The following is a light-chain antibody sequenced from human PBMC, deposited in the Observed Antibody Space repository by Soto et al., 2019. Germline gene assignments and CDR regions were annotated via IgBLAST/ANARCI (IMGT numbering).Light chain of an antibody. CDR3: QQFGRSPPLWT. J-gene: IGKJ1*01. CDR1: QSVSSNY. V-gene: IGKV3-20*01. CDR2: GAS. Sequence: ETVLTQSPGTLSLSPGERATLSCRASQSVSSNYLAWYQHKPGQAPRLLIYGASTRATGIPDRFSGSGSGTDFTLTISRLEPEDFAVYNCQQFGRSPPLWTFGQGTKVEVK.